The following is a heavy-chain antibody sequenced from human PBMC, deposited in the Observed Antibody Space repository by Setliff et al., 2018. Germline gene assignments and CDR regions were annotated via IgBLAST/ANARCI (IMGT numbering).Heavy chain of an antibody. CDR1: GGSISGSHYY. J-gene: IGHJ3*02. V-gene: IGHV4-39*06. Sequence: SETLSLTCSVSGGSISGSHYYWVWMRQPPGKRLEWIGSTYYNGTAYYSPSLKSRASISLDASKNQFALKLTSATAADTAVYYCARPHGGDYAFDIWGQGGMVTVSS. D-gene: IGHD3-16*01. CDR3: ARPHGGDYAFDI. CDR2: TYYNGTA.